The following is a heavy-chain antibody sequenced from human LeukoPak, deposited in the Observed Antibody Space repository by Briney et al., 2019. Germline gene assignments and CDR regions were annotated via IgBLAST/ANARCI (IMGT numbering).Heavy chain of an antibody. V-gene: IGHV4-38-2*02. CDR1: GYSISSGYY. CDR2: IYHGGST. D-gene: IGHD3-3*01. CDR3: ARRGRDFWSGPNWFDP. J-gene: IGHJ5*02. Sequence: SETLSLTCTVSGYSISSGYYWGWIRQPPGKGLEWIGSIYHGGSTYYNPSLKSRVTISVDTSKNQFSLKLSSVTAADTAVYYCARRGRDFWSGPNWFDPWGQGTLVTVSS.